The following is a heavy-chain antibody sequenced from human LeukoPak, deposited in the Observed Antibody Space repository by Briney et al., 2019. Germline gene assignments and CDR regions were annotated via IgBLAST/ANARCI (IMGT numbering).Heavy chain of an antibody. CDR1: GGSFSSST. J-gene: IGHJ4*02. V-gene: IGHV1-69*16. Sequence: SVKVSCKASGGSFSSSTLSWVRQAPGQGPEWMGGILPILGSATYAQKFQGRVTITTDESSNTAYMELRSLRSDDTAVFYCATGVRAIPIYYWGQGTLVTVSS. D-gene: IGHD2-21*01. CDR3: ATGVRAIPIYY. CDR2: ILPILGSA.